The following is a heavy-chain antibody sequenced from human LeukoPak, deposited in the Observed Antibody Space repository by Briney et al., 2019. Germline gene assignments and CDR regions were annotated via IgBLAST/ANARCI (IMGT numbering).Heavy chain of an antibody. CDR2: ISSSGSNT. Sequence: GGSLRLSCGASGFTFTTHAMNWVRQAPGKGLEWVSTISSSGSNTYYADSVKGRFTISRDNSQNTLYLQMTSLRAEDTAIYFCAKAIVPVVYTTFDYWGQGTLVTVSS. V-gene: IGHV3-23*01. CDR1: GFTFTTHA. D-gene: IGHD2-2*01. J-gene: IGHJ4*02. CDR3: AKAIVPVVYTTFDY.